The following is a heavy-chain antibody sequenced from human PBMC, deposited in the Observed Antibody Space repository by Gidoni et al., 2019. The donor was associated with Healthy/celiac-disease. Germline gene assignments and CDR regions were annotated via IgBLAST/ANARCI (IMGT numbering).Heavy chain of an antibody. Sequence: EVQLLESGGGLVQPGGSLRLSCAASGFPFSSYAMRWVRQAPGKGLEWVSASSGSGGSTYYADSVKGRFTISRDNSKNTLYLQMNSLRAEDTAVYYCAKDQGAYDAFDIWGQGTMVTVSS. CDR3: AKDQGAYDAFDI. CDR2: SSGSGGST. J-gene: IGHJ3*02. D-gene: IGHD1-26*01. CDR1: GFPFSSYA. V-gene: IGHV3-23*01.